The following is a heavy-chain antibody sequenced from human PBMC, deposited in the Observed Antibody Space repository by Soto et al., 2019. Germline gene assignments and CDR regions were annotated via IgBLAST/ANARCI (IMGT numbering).Heavy chain of an antibody. CDR2: IDPSDSYT. J-gene: IGHJ5*02. CDR3: ARPVYYDSSGYLNWFDP. V-gene: IGHV5-10-1*01. Sequence: GESLKISCKGSGYSFTSYWISWVRQMPGKGLEWMGRIDPSDSYTNYSPSFQGHVTISADKSISTAYLQWSSLKASDTAMYYCARPVYYDSSGYLNWFDPWGQGTLVTVS. D-gene: IGHD3-22*01. CDR1: GYSFTSYW.